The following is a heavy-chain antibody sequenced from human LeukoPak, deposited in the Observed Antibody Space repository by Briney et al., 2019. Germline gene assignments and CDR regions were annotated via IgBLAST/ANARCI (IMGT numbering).Heavy chain of an antibody. V-gene: IGHV3-23*01. CDR1: GFTFSSYA. CDR3: ARDHVGSGWSYYFDY. CDR2: ISGSGGST. Sequence: GGSLRLSCAASGFTFSSYATSWVRQAPGRGLEWVSAISGSGGSTYYADSVKGRFTISRDNAKNSLYLQMNSLRAEDTAVYYCARDHVGSGWSYYFDYWGQGTLVTVSS. D-gene: IGHD6-19*01. J-gene: IGHJ4*02.